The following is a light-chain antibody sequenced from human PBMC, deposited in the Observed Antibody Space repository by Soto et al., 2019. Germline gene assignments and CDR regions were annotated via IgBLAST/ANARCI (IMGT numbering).Light chain of an antibody. J-gene: IGLJ3*02. V-gene: IGLV1-44*01. CDR3: AAWDDSLNGVV. CDR2: SNN. Sequence: QSVLTQPPSASGTPGQRVTISCSGSSSNIGSYTVNWYQQLPGTAPQLLIYSNNQRPSGVPDRFSGSKSGTSASLAISGLQSEDEADYYCAAWDDSLNGVVFGGGTKLTFL. CDR1: SSNIGSYT.